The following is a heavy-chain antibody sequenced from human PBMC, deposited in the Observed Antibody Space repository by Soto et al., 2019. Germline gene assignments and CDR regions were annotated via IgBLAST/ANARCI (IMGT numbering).Heavy chain of an antibody. CDR1: GFTFISYA. CDR3: AKLALSGSLDY. J-gene: IGHJ4*02. V-gene: IGHV3-23*01. CDR2: ISGSGSNT. Sequence: GGSLRLSCAASGFTFISYAMSWVRQPPGKGLEWVSTISGSGSNTYYADSVKGRFTISRDNSKNTLYLQMNSRSAEDTAMFYCAKLALSGSLDYWGKGALVTVSS. D-gene: IGHD3-10*01.